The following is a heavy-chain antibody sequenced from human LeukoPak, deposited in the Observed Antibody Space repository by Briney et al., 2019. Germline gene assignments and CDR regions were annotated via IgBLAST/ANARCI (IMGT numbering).Heavy chain of an antibody. D-gene: IGHD1-26*01. J-gene: IGHJ4*02. Sequence: YDMHWVRHVSGKGLEWVSAIGHAGDTYYADSVKGRFTISREDAKNYFFLQMNSLRAGDTAVYFCAALGDSIYWGQGTLVTVSS. CDR2: IGHAGDT. V-gene: IGHV3-13*01. CDR3: AALGDSIY. CDR1: YD.